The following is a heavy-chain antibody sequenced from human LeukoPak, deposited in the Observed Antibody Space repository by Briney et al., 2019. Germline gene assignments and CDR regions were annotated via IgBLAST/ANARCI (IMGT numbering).Heavy chain of an antibody. V-gene: IGHV1-69*13. CDR1: GGTFSTYA. CDR2: IIPIFGTA. CDR3: ARAQGNWFDP. Sequence: ASVKVSCKASGGTFSTYAISWVRQAPGQRLEWMGGIIPIFGTANYAQKFQGRVTITADESTSTAYMELSSLRSEDTAVYYCARAQGNWFDPWGQGTLVTVSS. J-gene: IGHJ5*02.